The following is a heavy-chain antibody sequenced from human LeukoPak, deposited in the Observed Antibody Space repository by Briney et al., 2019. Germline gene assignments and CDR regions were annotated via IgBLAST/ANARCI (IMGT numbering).Heavy chain of an antibody. V-gene: IGHV1-2*02. CDR3: ARITTYYYDSSSEYYFDY. CDR1: GYTFTGYY. J-gene: IGHJ4*02. CDR2: INPNSGGT. D-gene: IGHD3-22*01. Sequence: ASVKVSCKASGYTFTGYYMHWVRQAPGQGLEWMGWINPNSGGTNYAQKLQGRVTMTTDTSTSTAYMELRSLRSDDTAVYYCARITTYYYDSSSEYYFDYWGQGTLVTVSS.